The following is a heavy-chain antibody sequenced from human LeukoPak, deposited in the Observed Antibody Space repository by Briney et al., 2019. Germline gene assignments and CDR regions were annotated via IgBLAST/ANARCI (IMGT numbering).Heavy chain of an antibody. D-gene: IGHD6-25*01. CDR3: ARDPAAFYFDS. V-gene: IGHV4-59*13. CDR2: FYYSGST. J-gene: IGHJ4*02. CDR1: GGSISSYY. Sequence: PSETLSLTCTVSGGSISSYYWSWIRQPPGKGLEWIGYFYYSGSTNYNPSLKSRVTISVDTSKTHFSLKLSSVTAADTAVYYCARDPAAFYFDSWGQGTLVTVSS.